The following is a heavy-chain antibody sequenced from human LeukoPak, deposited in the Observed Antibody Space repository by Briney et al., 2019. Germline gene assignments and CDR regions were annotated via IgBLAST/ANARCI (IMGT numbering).Heavy chain of an antibody. V-gene: IGHV4-34*01. Sequence: KPSETLSLTCAVYGGSFSGYYWSWIRQPPGKGLEWIGEINHSGSTNYNPSLKSRVTISVDTSKNQFSLKLSSVTAADTAVYYYARATYCSSSSCPPSVRPYYFDYWGQGTLVTVSS. CDR1: GGSFSGYY. CDR3: ARATYCSSSSCPPSVRPYYFDY. D-gene: IGHD2-2*01. CDR2: INHSGST. J-gene: IGHJ4*02.